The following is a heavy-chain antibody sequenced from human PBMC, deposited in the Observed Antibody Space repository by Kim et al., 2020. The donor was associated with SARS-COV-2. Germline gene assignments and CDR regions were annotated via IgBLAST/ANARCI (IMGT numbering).Heavy chain of an antibody. CDR2: ISYDGSNK. J-gene: IGHJ1*01. Sequence: GGSLRLSCAASGFTFSSYGMHWVRQAPGKGLEWVAVISYDGSNKYYADSVKGRFTISRDNSKNTLYLQMNSLRAEDTAVYYCARDRWILTGYPQLWGQGTLVTVSS. CDR3: ARDRWILTGYPQL. D-gene: IGHD3-9*01. CDR1: GFTFSSYG. V-gene: IGHV3-33*05.